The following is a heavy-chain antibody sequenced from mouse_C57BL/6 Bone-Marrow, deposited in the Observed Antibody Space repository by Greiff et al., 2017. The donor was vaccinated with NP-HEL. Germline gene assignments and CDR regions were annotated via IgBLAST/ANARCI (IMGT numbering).Heavy chain of an antibody. Sequence: QVHVKQSGAELVKPGASVKISCKASGYAFSSYWMNWVKQRPGKGLEWIGQIYPGDGDTNYNGKFKGKATLTADKSSSTAYMQLSSLTSEDSAVYFCARGVITAVGFDVWGTGTTVTVSS. J-gene: IGHJ1*03. V-gene: IGHV1-80*01. D-gene: IGHD1-1*01. CDR1: GYAFSSYW. CDR2: IYPGDGDT. CDR3: ARGVITAVGFDV.